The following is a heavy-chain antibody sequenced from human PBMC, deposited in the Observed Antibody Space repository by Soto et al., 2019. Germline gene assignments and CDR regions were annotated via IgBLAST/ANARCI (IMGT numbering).Heavy chain of an antibody. D-gene: IGHD2-2*01. CDR1: GGTFSSYA. V-gene: IGHV1-69*01. CDR3: ARSQGSSTSLEIYYYYYYGMDV. J-gene: IGHJ6*02. CDR2: IIPISDTT. Sequence: QVQLVQSGAEVKKPGSSVKVSCKASGGTFSSYAISWVLQSPGQGLEWVGGIIPISDTTNYAQKFQGRVTITADESTSTAYMELSSLRSEDTAVYYCARSQGSSTSLEIYYYYYYGMDVWGQGTTVTVSS.